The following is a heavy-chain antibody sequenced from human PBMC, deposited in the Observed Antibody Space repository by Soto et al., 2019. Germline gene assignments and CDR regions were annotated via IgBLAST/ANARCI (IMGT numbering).Heavy chain of an antibody. CDR3: AKDQDGSFDY. D-gene: IGHD2-15*01. CDR1: GFTFSSYG. Sequence: QVQLVESGGGVVQPGRSLRLSCAASGFTFSSYGMHWVRQAPGKGLEWVAVISYDGSNKYYADSVKGRFTISRDNSKNTLYLQMNSLRAEDTAVYYCAKDQDGSFDYCGQGTLVTVSS. CDR2: ISYDGSNK. V-gene: IGHV3-30*18. J-gene: IGHJ4*02.